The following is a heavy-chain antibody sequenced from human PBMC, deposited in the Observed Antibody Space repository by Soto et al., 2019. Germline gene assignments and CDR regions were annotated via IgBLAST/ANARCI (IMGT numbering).Heavy chain of an antibody. J-gene: IGHJ6*03. Sequence: ASVKVSCTASGYTFTSYDINWVRQATGQGLEWMGWMNPNSGNTGYAQKFQGRVTMTRNTSISTAYMELSSLRSEDTAVYYCASSNVDIVASDYYYYMDVWGKGTTVTVSS. V-gene: IGHV1-8*01. D-gene: IGHD5-12*01. CDR1: GYTFTSYD. CDR3: ASSNVDIVASDYYYYMDV. CDR2: MNPNSGNT.